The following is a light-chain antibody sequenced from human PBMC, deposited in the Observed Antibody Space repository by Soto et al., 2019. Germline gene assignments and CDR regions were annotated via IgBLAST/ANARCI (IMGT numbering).Light chain of an antibody. CDR3: QQSYNTPRT. CDR1: HSISSY. CDR2: AVS. J-gene: IGKJ2*01. V-gene: IGKV1-39*01. Sequence: DIQMTQSPSSLSASVGDRVTITCRASHSISSYLNWYQQKPGKAPKLLIYAVSTLQGGVPPRFSGSGSGTDFTLTLSSLQPEDFATYYCQQSYNTPRTLGQGTKLEIK.